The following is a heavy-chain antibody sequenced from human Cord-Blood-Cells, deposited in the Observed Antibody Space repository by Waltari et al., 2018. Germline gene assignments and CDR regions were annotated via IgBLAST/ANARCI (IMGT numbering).Heavy chain of an antibody. D-gene: IGHD1-7*01. Sequence: LQLQASGPGLVKPSETLSLTCTVSGGSISSSSYYWRWIREPPGKGLEWIGSIYYKVRTYSHPSLKSRVTIAVETSTTRFSLKLRPVTGADMAVDYCATRVTGTGWGYFDYWGQETLVTVSS. J-gene: IGHJ4*02. CDR2: IYYKVRT. CDR3: ATRVTGTGWGYFDY. V-gene: IGHV4-39*01. CDR1: GGSISSSSYY.